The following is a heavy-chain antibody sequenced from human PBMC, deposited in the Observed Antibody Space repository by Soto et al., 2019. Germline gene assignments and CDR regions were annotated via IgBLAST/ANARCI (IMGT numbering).Heavy chain of an antibody. CDR1: GFTFSTYW. CDR2: INSDGSST. J-gene: IGHJ3*02. CDR3: ARIYYDSSGYGGKAFDI. V-gene: IGHV3-74*01. D-gene: IGHD3-22*01. Sequence: GVSLRLSCAASGFTFSTYWMHWVRQAPGKGLVWVSRINSDGSSTNYADSVKGRFTISRDNAKNTVYLQMNSLRAEDTAVYYCARIYYDSSGYGGKAFDIWGQGTMVTVSS.